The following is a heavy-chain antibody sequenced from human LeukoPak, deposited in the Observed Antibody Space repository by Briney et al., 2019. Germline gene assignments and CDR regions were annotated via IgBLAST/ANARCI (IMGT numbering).Heavy chain of an antibody. J-gene: IGHJ4*02. V-gene: IGHV3-23*01. CDR2: ISGSGGST. CDR3: AKDRHSSGWPFDY. Sequence: GGSLRLSCAASGFTFSSYAMSWVRQAPGKGLEWVSAISGSGGSTYYADSVKGRFTISRDNSKNTLYLLMNSLRAEDTAVYYCAKDRHSSGWPFDYWGQGTLVTVSS. CDR1: GFTFSSYA. D-gene: IGHD6-19*01.